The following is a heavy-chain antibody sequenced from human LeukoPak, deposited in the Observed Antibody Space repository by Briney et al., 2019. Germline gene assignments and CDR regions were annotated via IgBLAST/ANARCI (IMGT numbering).Heavy chain of an antibody. CDR2: ISGSGGRT. CDR3: AKERDSRGYFDY. D-gene: IGHD3-22*01. V-gene: IGHV3-23*01. J-gene: IGHJ4*02. CDR1: GFTFSSYA. Sequence: SGGSLRLSCAASGFTFSSYAMSGVRQAPGKGLEWVSAISGSGGRTYYADSVKGRFTISRHNSKNTLYLQMNSLRAEDTALYYCAKERDSRGYFDYWGQGTLVTASS.